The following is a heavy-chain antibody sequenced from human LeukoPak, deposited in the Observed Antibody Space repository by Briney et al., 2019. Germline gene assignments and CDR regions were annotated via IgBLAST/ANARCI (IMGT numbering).Heavy chain of an antibody. CDR3: ASNWLSPDY. CDR1: GFTVSSNY. CDR2: IYSGGNT. V-gene: IGHV3-53*01. J-gene: IGHJ4*02. Sequence: GGSLRLSCAASGFTVSSNYMSWVRQAPGKGLEWVSVIYSGGNTNYADSVKGRFTISRDSTKNTLYLQMNSLRVEDTAVYYCASNWLSPDYWGQGTLVTVSS. D-gene: IGHD3-9*01.